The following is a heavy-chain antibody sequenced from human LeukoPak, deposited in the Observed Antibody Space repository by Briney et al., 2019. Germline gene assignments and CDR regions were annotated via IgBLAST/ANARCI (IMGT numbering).Heavy chain of an antibody. V-gene: IGHV1-69*04. Sequence: WASVKVSCKASGGTFSSYAISWVRQAPGQGLEWMGRIIPILGIANYAQKFQGRVTITADKSTGTAYMELSSLRSEDTAVYYCAREGGSYYPYWGQGTLVTVSS. CDR2: IIPILGIA. J-gene: IGHJ4*02. CDR1: GGTFSSYA. CDR3: AREGGSYYPY. D-gene: IGHD1-26*01.